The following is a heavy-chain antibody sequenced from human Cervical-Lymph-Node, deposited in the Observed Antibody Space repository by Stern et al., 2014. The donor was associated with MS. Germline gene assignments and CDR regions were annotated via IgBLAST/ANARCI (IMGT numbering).Heavy chain of an antibody. J-gene: IGHJ4*02. Sequence: VQLVESGAEEKKPGASVKVSCKASGYTFTNYGINWVRQAPGQGLEWMGWISGYNGNTKYAAKFQERVTMTTDTSTSTAYMELRSLRSDDTAVYYRAKESYDDSSGFDYWGQGTLLTVSS. V-gene: IGHV1-18*01. CDR2: ISGYNGNT. CDR1: GYTFTNYG. CDR3: AKESYDDSSGFDY. D-gene: IGHD3-22*01.